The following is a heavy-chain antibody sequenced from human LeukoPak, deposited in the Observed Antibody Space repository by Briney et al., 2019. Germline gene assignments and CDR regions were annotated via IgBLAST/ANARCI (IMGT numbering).Heavy chain of an antibody. V-gene: IGHV3-21*01. CDR3: ARGSAVAGIMGLDY. CDR1: GFSFSSYS. Sequence: RGSLRLSCAVSGFSFSSYSMSWVRQTPGKGLQWVSSISSSGTYIYYADSVKGRFTISRDNAKNSVYLQMNSLRAEDTAVYYCARGSAVAGIMGLDYWGQDPVVTVSS. CDR2: ISSSGTYI. J-gene: IGHJ4*02. D-gene: IGHD6-19*01.